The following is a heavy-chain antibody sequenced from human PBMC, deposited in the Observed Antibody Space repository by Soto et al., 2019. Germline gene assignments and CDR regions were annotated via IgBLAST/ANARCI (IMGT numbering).Heavy chain of an antibody. D-gene: IGHD5-12*01. V-gene: IGHV4-34*01. J-gene: IGHJ6*02. CDR3: ARGSIVATIHYYDYGMDV. CDR2: INHSGST. CDR1: GGSFSGYY. Sequence: XGTLGLTCAVYGGSFSGYYWSWIRQPPGKGLEWIGEINHSGSTNYNPSLKSRVTISVDTSKNQFSLKLSSVTAADTAVYYCARGSIVATIHYYDYGMDVWGQGTTVTVPS.